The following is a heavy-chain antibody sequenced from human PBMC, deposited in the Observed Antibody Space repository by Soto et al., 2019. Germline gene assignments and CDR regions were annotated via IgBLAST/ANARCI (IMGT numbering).Heavy chain of an antibody. CDR3: AKVLGLRYCASSTCYNLDH. CDR1: GFSFSNYA. Sequence: EVQLLEAGGGLVQPGGSLRLSCAASGFSFSNYAMSWVRQAPGKGLEWVSAISGSGGSTYYADSVKGRFTISRDNSKNTVYLQLNSLRAEDTAVYYCAKVLGLRYCASSTCYNLDHWGQGTLVTVSS. J-gene: IGHJ4*02. CDR2: ISGSGGST. V-gene: IGHV3-23*01. D-gene: IGHD2-15*01.